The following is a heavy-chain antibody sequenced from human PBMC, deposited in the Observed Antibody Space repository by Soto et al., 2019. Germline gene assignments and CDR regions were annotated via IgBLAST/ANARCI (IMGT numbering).Heavy chain of an antibody. Sequence: GASVKVSCKASGGTFSSYAISWVRQAPGQGLEWMGGIIPIFGTANYAQKFQGRVTITADESTSTAYMELSSLRSEDTAVYYCARGLFSGSDGPYFDYWGQGTLVTVSS. J-gene: IGHJ4*02. V-gene: IGHV1-69*13. CDR3: ARGLFSGSDGPYFDY. CDR1: GGTFSSYA. CDR2: IIPIFGTA. D-gene: IGHD1-26*01.